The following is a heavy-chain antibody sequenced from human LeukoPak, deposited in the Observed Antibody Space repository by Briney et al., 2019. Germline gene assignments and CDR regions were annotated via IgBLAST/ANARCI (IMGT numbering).Heavy chain of an antibody. CDR3: ARAMDSSSWALDY. Sequence: GGSLRLSCAASGFTFSSYRMNWVRQAPGKGLEWVSSVASGTTYIYNTYYAASVKGRFTISRDSAQNSLYLQMNSLRAEDTALYYCARAMDSSSWALDYWGRGTLVTVSS. J-gene: IGHJ4*02. CDR1: GFTFSSYR. V-gene: IGHV3-21*01. CDR2: VASGTTYIYNT. D-gene: IGHD6-13*01.